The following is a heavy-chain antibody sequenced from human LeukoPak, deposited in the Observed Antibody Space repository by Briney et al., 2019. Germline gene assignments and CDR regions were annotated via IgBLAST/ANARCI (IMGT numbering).Heavy chain of an antibody. CDR3: ARGQGGNYYLNYFDY. V-gene: IGHV4-61*01. J-gene: IGHJ4*02. Sequence: SETLSLTFTVSGGSVSSGSYYWSWIRQPPGKGLEWIGHFYYSGSTNYNPSLKSRVTISVDTSRNQFSLKLTSVTAADTAVYYCARGQGGNYYLNYFDYWGQGALVTVSS. CDR1: GGSVSSGSYY. CDR2: FYYSGST. D-gene: IGHD1-26*01.